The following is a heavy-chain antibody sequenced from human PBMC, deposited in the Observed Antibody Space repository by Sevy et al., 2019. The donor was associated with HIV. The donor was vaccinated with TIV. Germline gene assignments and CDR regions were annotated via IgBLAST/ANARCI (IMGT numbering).Heavy chain of an antibody. CDR2: IIPIFGTA. CDR1: GGTFSSYA. J-gene: IGHJ5*02. CDR3: AGDLGDYYDSSGYRGNWFDP. D-gene: IGHD3-22*01. V-gene: IGHV1-69*13. Sequence: ASVKVSCKASGGTFSSYAISWVRQAPGQGLEWMGGIIPIFGTANYAQKFQGRVTITADESTSTAYMELSSLRSEDTAVYYCAGDLGDYYDSSGYRGNWFDPWGQGTLVTVSS.